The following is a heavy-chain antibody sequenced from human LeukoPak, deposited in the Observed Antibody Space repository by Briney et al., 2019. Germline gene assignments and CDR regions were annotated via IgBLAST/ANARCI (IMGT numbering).Heavy chain of an antibody. J-gene: IGHJ4*02. CDR1: GFTFSSYA. Sequence: GGSLRLSCAASGFTFSSYAMHWVRQAPGKGLEWVAVISYDGSNKYYADSVKGRFTISRDNSKNTLYLQMNSLRAEDTAVYYCARGPQMRIAAAGMDFDYWGQGTLVTVSS. V-gene: IGHV3-30*04. CDR2: ISYDGSNK. D-gene: IGHD6-13*01. CDR3: ARGPQMRIAAAGMDFDY.